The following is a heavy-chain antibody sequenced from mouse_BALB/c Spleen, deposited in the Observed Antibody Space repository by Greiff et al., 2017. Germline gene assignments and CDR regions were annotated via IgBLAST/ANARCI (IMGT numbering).Heavy chain of an antibody. D-gene: IGHD1-2*01. Sequence: QVQLQQSAAELARPGASVKMSCKASGYTFTSYTMHWVKQRPGQGLEWIGYINPSSGYTEYNQKFKDKTTLTADKSSSTAYMQLSSLTSEDSAVYYCARATTAPAWFAYWGQGTLVTVSA. V-gene: IGHV1-4*02. CDR3: ARATTAPAWFAY. J-gene: IGHJ3*01. CDR1: GYTFTSYT. CDR2: INPSSGYT.